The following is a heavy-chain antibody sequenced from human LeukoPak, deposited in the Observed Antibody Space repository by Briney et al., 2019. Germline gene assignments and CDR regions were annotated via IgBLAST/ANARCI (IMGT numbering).Heavy chain of an antibody. V-gene: IGHV3-11*01. J-gene: IGHJ4*02. CDR3: ARVPRAIRGVVDY. Sequence: GGSLRLSCAASGFTFSDYYMSWIRQAPGKGLEWVSYISSSGSTIYYADSVEGRFTISRDNAKNSLYLQMNSLRAEDTAVYYCARVPRAIRGVVDYWGQGTLVTVSS. D-gene: IGHD3-10*01. CDR1: GFTFSDYY. CDR2: ISSSGSTI.